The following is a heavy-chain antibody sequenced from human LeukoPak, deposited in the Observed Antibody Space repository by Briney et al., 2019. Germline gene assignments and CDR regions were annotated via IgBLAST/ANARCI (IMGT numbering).Heavy chain of an antibody. CDR1: DDSITMYC. J-gene: IGHJ4*02. CDR2: IYYSGST. V-gene: IGHV4-59*01. CDR3: ARGGDGYNFDFDY. D-gene: IGHD5-24*01. Sequence: SETLSLTCSVSDDSITMYCWTWIRQPPGKGLEWIGYIYYSGSTNYNPSLKSRVTISVDTSKNQFSLKLSSVTAADTAVYYCARGGDGYNFDFDYWGQGTLVTVSS.